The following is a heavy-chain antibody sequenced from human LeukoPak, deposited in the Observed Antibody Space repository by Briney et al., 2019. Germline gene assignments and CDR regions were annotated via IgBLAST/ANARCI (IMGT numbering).Heavy chain of an antibody. J-gene: IGHJ4*02. CDR1: GFTVSSNY. CDR3: ARARGYYDILTGYYPPPYYFDY. CDR2: IYSGGST. Sequence: GGSLRLSCAASGFTVSSNYMSWVRQAPGKGLEWVSVIYSGGSTYYADSVKGRFTISRDNSKNTLYLQMNSLRAQDTAVYYCARARGYYDILTGYYPPPYYFDYWGQGTLVTVSS. D-gene: IGHD3-9*01. V-gene: IGHV3-53*01.